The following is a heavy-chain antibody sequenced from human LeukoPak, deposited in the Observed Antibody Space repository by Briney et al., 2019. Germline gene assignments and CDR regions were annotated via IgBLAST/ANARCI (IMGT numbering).Heavy chain of an antibody. J-gene: IGHJ4*02. Sequence: GGSLRLSCAASGFTFSSYAMSWVRQAPGKGLEWVSAISGSGGSTYYADSVKGRFTISRDKSKNTLYLQMNSLRAEDTAVYYCAKDDVAAGSGYFDYWGQGTLVTVFS. CDR2: ISGSGGST. CDR3: AKDDVAAGSGYFDY. D-gene: IGHD6-13*01. V-gene: IGHV3-23*01. CDR1: GFTFSSYA.